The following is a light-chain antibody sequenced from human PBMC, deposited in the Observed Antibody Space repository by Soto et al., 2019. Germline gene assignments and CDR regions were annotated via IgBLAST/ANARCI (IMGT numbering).Light chain of an antibody. Sequence: EIVLTQSPATLSLSPGERATLSCRASQSVSSYLAWYQQKPGQVPRLLIYGASNMATGIPARYSGSGSVTGFTLTITSLEPDDSAVCYCHARTHCPPQITVVQGTRLEIK. CDR2: GAS. CDR1: QSVSSY. CDR3: HARTHCPPQIT. V-gene: IGKV3-11*01. J-gene: IGKJ5*01.